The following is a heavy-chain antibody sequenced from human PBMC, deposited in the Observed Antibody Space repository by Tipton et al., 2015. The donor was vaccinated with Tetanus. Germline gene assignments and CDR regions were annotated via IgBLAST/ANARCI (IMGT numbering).Heavy chain of an antibody. CDR2: IYDSYDSGST. CDR1: DGSLGTFY. Sequence: TLSLTCTVSDGSLGTFYWTWIRQSPGKGLEWIGYIYDSYDSGSTKYNPSLKSRVTISADTTKKQFSLNLRSVTAADTAVYYCARGVDRTKAGIDWGQGPLVTVSS. CDR3: ARGVDRTKAGID. V-gene: IGHV4-59*01. D-gene: IGHD5-12*01. J-gene: IGHJ4*02.